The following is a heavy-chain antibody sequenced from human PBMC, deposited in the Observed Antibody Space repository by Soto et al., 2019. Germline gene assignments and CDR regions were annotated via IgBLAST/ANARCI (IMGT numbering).Heavy chain of an antibody. D-gene: IGHD3-16*01. J-gene: IGHJ4*02. CDR3: ARDPWAEDY. V-gene: IGHV3-66*01. CDR1: GFTVSTKY. CDR2: IYSGGST. Sequence: EVQLVESGGGLVQPGGSLRLSCAASGFTVSTKYMSWVRQAPGKGLVWVSVIYSGGSTFYADSVRGRFTISRDNSKNTVNLQMNSLRAEDTAVYYCARDPWAEDYWGQGTLVTVSS.